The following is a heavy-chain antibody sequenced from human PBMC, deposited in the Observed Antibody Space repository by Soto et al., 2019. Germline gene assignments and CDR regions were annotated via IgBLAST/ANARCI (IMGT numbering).Heavy chain of an antibody. V-gene: IGHV3-23*01. CDR2: ISGSGGST. Sequence: EVQLLESGGGLVQPGGSLRLSCAASGFTFSSYAMSWVRQAPGKGLEWVSAISGSGGSTYYADSVKGRFTISRDNAKHTLYLQMNSVRAEDTAVYYCAKDLLVAYDSSGYGSWGQGTLVTVSS. CDR3: AKDLLVAYDSSGYGS. D-gene: IGHD3-22*01. CDR1: GFTFSSYA. J-gene: IGHJ4*02.